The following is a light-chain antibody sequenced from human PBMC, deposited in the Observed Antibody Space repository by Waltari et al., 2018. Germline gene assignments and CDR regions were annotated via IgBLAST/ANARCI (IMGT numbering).Light chain of an antibody. J-gene: IGLJ2*01. CDR1: RSNIGAGYY. Sequence: QSVLTQPPSLSGAPGQRVTFSCPGSRSNIGAGYYVTWYQQLPGTAPKLLIYDNDNRPSGVPDRFSGSKSGTSASLAITGLQAEDEADYYCQSYDTTLRGSIFGGGTKLTVL. V-gene: IGLV1-40*01. CDR2: DND. CDR3: QSYDTTLRGSI.